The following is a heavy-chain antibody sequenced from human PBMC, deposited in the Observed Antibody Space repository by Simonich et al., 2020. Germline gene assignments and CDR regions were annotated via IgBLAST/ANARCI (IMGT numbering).Heavy chain of an antibody. J-gene: IGHJ3*02. CDR3: ARNGLVGILKAFDI. D-gene: IGHD2-21*01. CDR2: INPNRGGT. Sequence: QVQLVQSGAEVKKPGASVKVSCKAAGYTFTGYYMHWVRQAPGQGLEWMGWINPNRGGTNYAQQFQGRVTMTRDTSISTAYMELSRLRSDDTAVYYCARNGLVGILKAFDIWGQGTMVTVSS. CDR1: GYTFTGYY. V-gene: IGHV1-2*02.